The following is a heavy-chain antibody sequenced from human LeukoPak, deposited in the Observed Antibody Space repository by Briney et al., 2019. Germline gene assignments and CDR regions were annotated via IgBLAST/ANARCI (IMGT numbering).Heavy chain of an antibody. CDR3: ARAPYDSSGYYDY. D-gene: IGHD3-22*01. J-gene: IGHJ4*02. CDR1: GFTFTSSA. V-gene: IGHV1-58*02. Sequence: SVKVSCKASGFTFTSSAMQWVRQARGQRLEWIGWIVVGSGNTNYAQKFQERVTITRDMSTSTAYMELSSLRSEDTAVYYCARAPYDSSGYYDYWGQGTLVTVSS. CDR2: IVVGSGNT.